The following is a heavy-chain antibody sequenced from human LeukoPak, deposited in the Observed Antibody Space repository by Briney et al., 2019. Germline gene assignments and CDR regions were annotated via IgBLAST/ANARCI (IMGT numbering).Heavy chain of an antibody. D-gene: IGHD3-22*01. CDR2: ISNSGGST. V-gene: IGHV3-23*01. Sequence: GGSLRLSCAASGFTFSSYAMSWVRQAPGKGLEWVSSISNSGGSTYYADSVKGRFTISRDNAKNTLYLQMTSLRAEDTAVYYCAREVDSSGYYYFDYWGQGTLVTVSS. CDR1: GFTFSSYA. CDR3: AREVDSSGYYYFDY. J-gene: IGHJ4*02.